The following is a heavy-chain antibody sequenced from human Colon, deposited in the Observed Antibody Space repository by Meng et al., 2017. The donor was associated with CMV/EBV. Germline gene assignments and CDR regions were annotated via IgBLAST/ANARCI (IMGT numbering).Heavy chain of an antibody. CDR1: GGTFSSYA. CDR3: ARGSLYCSSTSCYTAYYYYGMDV. D-gene: IGHD2-2*02. V-gene: IGHV1-69*05. CDR2: IIPIFGTA. Sequence: SVKVSCKASGGTFSSYAISWVRQAPGQGLEWMGGIIPIFGTANYAQKFQGRVKITTDESTSTAYMELSSLRSEDTAVYYCARGSLYCSSTSCYTAYYYYGMDVWGQGTTVTVSS. J-gene: IGHJ6*02.